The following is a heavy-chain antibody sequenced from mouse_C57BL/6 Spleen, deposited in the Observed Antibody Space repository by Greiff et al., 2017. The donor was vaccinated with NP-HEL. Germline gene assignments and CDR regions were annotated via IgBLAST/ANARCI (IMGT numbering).Heavy chain of an antibody. Sequence: EVQLVESGGDLVKPGGSLKLSCAASGFTFSSYGMSWVRQTPDKRLEWVATISSGGSYTYYPDSVKGRCTISRDNAKNTLYLQMSSLKSEDTAMYYCARHVGSEGGFDYWGQGTTLTVSS. CDR3: ARHVGSEGGFDY. CDR1: GFTFSSYG. CDR2: ISSGGSYT. J-gene: IGHJ2*01. V-gene: IGHV5-6*01. D-gene: IGHD1-1*01.